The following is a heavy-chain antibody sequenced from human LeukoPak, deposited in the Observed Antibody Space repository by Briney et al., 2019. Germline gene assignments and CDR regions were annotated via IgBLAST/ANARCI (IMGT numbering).Heavy chain of an antibody. D-gene: IGHD3-3*01. CDR2: IYTSGST. V-gene: IGHV4-4*07. Sequence: PSETLSLTCTVSGGSISSYYWSWIRQPAGKGLEWIGRIYTSGSTNHNPSLKSRVTMSVDTSKNQFSLKLSSVTAADTAVYYCARDLNSRAYYDFWSGYSDPNWFDPWGQGTLVTVSS. CDR1: GGSISSYY. J-gene: IGHJ5*02. CDR3: ARDLNSRAYYDFWSGYSDPNWFDP.